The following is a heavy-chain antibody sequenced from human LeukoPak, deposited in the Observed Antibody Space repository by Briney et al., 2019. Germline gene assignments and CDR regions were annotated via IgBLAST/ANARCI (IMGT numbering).Heavy chain of an antibody. CDR1: GFSFSDYG. J-gene: IGHJ4*02. CDR3: GRAFPPLRTASAGDL. CDR2: ISGRSSHV. V-gene: IGHV3-21*01. D-gene: IGHD3-16*01. Sequence: PGGSLRLSCSASGFSFSDYGMNWFRQAPGKGLEWISSISGRSSHVYYGDSVKGRFSISRDNAMNSVFLQMNSLGVGDTAAYYCGRAFPPLRTASAGDLWGQGTLVTVSS.